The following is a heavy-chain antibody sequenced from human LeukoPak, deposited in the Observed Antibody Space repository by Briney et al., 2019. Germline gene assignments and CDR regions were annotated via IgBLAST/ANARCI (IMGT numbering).Heavy chain of an antibody. D-gene: IGHD1-1*01. CDR2: IKSTTDGGTT. V-gene: IGHV3-15*01. CDR1: GFTFSNAW. J-gene: IGHJ4*02. Sequence: GGSLRLSWAASGFTFSNAWMSWVSQPPGKGMGWVGRIKSTTDGGTTDYDAPVKGRFTISRDDSKNTLYLQMNTLKTEDTAVYYCTTVLEAGYWGQGTLVTVSS. CDR3: TTVLEAGY.